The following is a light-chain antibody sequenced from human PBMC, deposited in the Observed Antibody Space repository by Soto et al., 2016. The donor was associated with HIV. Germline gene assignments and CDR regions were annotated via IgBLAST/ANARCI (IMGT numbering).Light chain of an antibody. CDR1: ALPKQY. J-gene: IGLJ2*01. CDR2: KDS. CDR3: QAWGTTTVL. V-gene: IGLV3-25*02. Sequence: SYELTQPPSVSVSPGQTARITCSGDALPKQYAYWYQQKPGQAPVLVIYKDSERPSGIPERFSGSSSGNTATLTISGTQAMDEADYYCQAWGTTTVLFGGGTKVTVL.